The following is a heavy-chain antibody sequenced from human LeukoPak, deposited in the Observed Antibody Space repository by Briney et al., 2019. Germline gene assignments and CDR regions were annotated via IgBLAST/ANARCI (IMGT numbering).Heavy chain of an antibody. CDR2: IYTSGST. Sequence: SETLSLTCTVSGGSISSGSYYWSWIRQPAGKGLEWIGRIYTSGSTNYNPSLKSRVTISVDTSKNQFSLKLSSVTAADTAVYYCARAVVDDLGYCSSTSCYMEGWFDPWGQGTLVTVSS. J-gene: IGHJ5*02. CDR3: ARAVVDDLGYCSSTSCYMEGWFDP. CDR1: GGSISSGSYY. D-gene: IGHD2-2*02. V-gene: IGHV4-61*02.